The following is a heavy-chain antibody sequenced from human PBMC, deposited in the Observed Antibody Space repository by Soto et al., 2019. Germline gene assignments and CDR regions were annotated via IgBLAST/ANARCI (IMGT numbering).Heavy chain of an antibody. CDR3: ASIYCSGGSCYSGYLLY. D-gene: IGHD2-15*01. CDR2: IIPIFGTA. CDR1: GGTFSSYA. V-gene: IGHV1-69*01. J-gene: IGHJ4*02. Sequence: QVQLVQSGAEVKKPGSSVKVSCKASGGTFSSYAISWVRQAPGQGLEWMGGIIPIFGTANYAQKFQGRVTITADESTSTAYRELSSLRSEDTAVYYCASIYCSGGSCYSGYLLYWGQGTLVTVSS.